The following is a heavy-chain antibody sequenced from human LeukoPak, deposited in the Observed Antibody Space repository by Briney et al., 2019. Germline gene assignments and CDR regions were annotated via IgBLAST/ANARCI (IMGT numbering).Heavy chain of an antibody. J-gene: IGHJ4*02. Sequence: ASVKVSCKVSGYTLTELSMHWVRQAPGKGLGWMGGFDPEDGETIYAQKFQGRVTMTEDTSTDTAYMELSSLRSGDTAVYYCATALRYCTNGVCYTPNPHFDYWGQGTLVTVSS. CDR3: ATALRYCTNGVCYTPNPHFDY. CDR2: FDPEDGET. V-gene: IGHV1-24*01. CDR1: GYTLTELS. D-gene: IGHD2-8*01.